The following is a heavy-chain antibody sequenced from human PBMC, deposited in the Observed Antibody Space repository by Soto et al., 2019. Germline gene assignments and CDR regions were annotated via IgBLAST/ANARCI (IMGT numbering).Heavy chain of an antibody. J-gene: IGHJ4*02. Sequence: QVQLQESGPGLVKPSQTLSLTCTVSGGSISSGGYYWSWIRQHPGKGLEWIGYIYYSGSTYYNPSLKSRVTISVDTSKTQCSLKLSSVTAADTAVYYCARGVVVVPAANFDYGGQGTLVTVSS. CDR1: GGSISSGGYY. D-gene: IGHD2-2*01. CDR2: IYYSGST. V-gene: IGHV4-31*03. CDR3: ARGVVVVPAANFDY.